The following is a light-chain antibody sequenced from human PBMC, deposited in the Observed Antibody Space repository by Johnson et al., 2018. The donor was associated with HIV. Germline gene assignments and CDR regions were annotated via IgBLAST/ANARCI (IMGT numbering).Light chain of an antibody. Sequence: SILTQPPSVSAAPGQKVTISCSGSSSNIGNNYVSWYQQLPGTAPKLLIYDNNKRPSGIPDRFSGSKSGTSATLGITALQTGDEADYYCGTWDSSLSAGPYVFGTGTKVTVL. J-gene: IGLJ1*01. CDR3: GTWDSSLSAGPYV. V-gene: IGLV1-51*01. CDR1: SSNIGNNY. CDR2: DNN.